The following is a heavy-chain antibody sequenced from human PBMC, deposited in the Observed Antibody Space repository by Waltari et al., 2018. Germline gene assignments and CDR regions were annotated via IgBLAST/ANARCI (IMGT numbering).Heavy chain of an antibody. CDR1: GGSITTSSYP. CDR3: ARQPPTTVPTPRSPFDT. Sequence: QPQLQESGPGLEKPSETLSLTCTVSGGSITTSSYPWAWIRQTPGKGLEWIGSIHISGSTYYNPSLRSRVTMSVDTSNNQFSLKLTSVTAADTAVYYCARQPPTTVPTPRSPFDTWGQGTMVSVSS. CDR2: IHISGST. D-gene: IGHD4-17*01. V-gene: IGHV4-39*07. J-gene: IGHJ3*02.